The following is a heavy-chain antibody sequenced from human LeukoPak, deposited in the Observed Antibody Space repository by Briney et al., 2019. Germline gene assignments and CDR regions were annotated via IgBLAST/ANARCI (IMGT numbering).Heavy chain of an antibody. Sequence: ASVKVSCKASGYTFNTYGISWVRQAPGQGLEWMGWISAYNGNTNYAQKLQGRVTMTTDTSTNTASMELKSLRSDDTAVYYCARHYDSTAVAPQMDVWGQGTTVTVSS. CDR2: ISAYNGNT. V-gene: IGHV1-18*01. CDR1: GYTFNTYG. CDR3: ARHYDSTAVAPQMDV. D-gene: IGHD3-16*01. J-gene: IGHJ6*02.